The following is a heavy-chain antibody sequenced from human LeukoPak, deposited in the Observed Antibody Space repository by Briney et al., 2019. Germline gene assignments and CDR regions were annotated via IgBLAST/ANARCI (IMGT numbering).Heavy chain of an antibody. D-gene: IGHD3-22*01. Sequence: PSETLSLTCTVSGGSISSYYWSWIRQPAGKGLEWIGYIYYSGSTNCNPSLKSRVTISVDTSKNQFSLKLSSVTAADTAVYYCASDSSGYYYDAFDIWGQGTTVTVSS. CDR3: ASDSSGYYYDAFDI. CDR2: IYYSGST. V-gene: IGHV4-59*01. J-gene: IGHJ3*02. CDR1: GGSISSYY.